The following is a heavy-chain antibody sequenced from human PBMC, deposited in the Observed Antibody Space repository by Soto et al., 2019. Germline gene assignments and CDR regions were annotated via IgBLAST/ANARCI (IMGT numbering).Heavy chain of an antibody. Sequence: AAVKVSCKAPRYTFTSYGISWLRQYPGQGLEWMLWISAYNGNTNYAQKLQGRVTMTTDTSTSTAYMELRSLRSDDTAVYYCARDSSSWHNWFEPWGQGTLVTVSS. CDR2: ISAYNGNT. CDR1: RYTFTSYG. CDR3: ARDSSSWHNWFEP. V-gene: IGHV1-18*01. D-gene: IGHD6-13*01. J-gene: IGHJ5*02.